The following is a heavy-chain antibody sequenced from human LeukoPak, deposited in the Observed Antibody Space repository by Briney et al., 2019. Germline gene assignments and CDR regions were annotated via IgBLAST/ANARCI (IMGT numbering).Heavy chain of an antibody. Sequence: GGSLRLSCAASGFTFSTYAMSWVRQAPGKGLEWVSDTSGSGGSTYYADSVKGRFTISRDNSKNTLYLQMNSLRAEDTAVYYCAKGPVGDDYWGQGTLVTVSS. V-gene: IGHV3-23*01. D-gene: IGHD2-15*01. CDR2: TSGSGGST. CDR3: AKGPVGDDY. CDR1: GFTFSTYA. J-gene: IGHJ4*02.